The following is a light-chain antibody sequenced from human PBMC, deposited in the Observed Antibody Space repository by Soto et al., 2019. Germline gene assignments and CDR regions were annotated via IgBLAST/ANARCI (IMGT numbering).Light chain of an antibody. CDR1: QSISSW. Sequence: DIRMTQSPSKLSASVGDRVTLSCRASQSISSWLAWYQQKPGKAPKLLIYDASSLESGVPSRFSGSGSGTEFTLTISSLQSEDFAVYHCQQYHNWPSWTVGQGTKVDIK. J-gene: IGKJ1*01. CDR2: DAS. V-gene: IGKV1-5*01. CDR3: QQYHNWPSWT.